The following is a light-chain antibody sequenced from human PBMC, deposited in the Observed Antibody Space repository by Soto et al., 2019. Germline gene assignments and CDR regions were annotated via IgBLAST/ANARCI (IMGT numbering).Light chain of an antibody. CDR2: VSS. J-gene: IGKJ5*01. CDR3: RLYSSSPRQIT. CDR1: QSVSSN. Sequence: EIVMTQSPATLSVSPGERATLSCRASQSVSSNLSWYHQKPVHSPMLLIFVSSNRATCIPYMFSGIGSGTYFALTISRLEPEDCAVYYCRLYSSSPRQITFGQGTRLEI. V-gene: IGKV3-20*01.